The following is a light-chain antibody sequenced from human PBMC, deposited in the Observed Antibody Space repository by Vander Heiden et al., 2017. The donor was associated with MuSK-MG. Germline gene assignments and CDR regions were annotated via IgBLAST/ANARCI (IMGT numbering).Light chain of an antibody. J-gene: IGLJ2*01. Sequence: QPVLTQPPSPSASLGASVTLTCTLSSGYSNHTVDWYQQRPGKGPRFVMRVGTGGIVGSKGDGIPDRFSVLGSGLNRYLTIKNIQEEDESDYHCGADHGSGSNFVYLFGGGTKLTVL. CDR3: GADHGSGSNFVYL. V-gene: IGLV9-49*01. CDR1: SGYSNHT. CDR2: VGTGGIVG.